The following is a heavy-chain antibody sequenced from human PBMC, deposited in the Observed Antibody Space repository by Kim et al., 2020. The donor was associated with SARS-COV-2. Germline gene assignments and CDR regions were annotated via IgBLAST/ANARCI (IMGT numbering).Heavy chain of an antibody. D-gene: IGHD1-26*01. CDR1: GFTFSSYG. V-gene: IGHV3-30*18. Sequence: GGSLRLSCAASGFTFSSYGMHWVRQAPGKGLEWVAVISYDGSNKYYADSVKGRFTISRDNSKNTLYLQMNSLRAEDTAVYYCAKSSGSSHGSYFDYWGQGTLVTVSS. CDR3: AKSSGSSHGSYFDY. CDR2: ISYDGSNK. J-gene: IGHJ4*02.